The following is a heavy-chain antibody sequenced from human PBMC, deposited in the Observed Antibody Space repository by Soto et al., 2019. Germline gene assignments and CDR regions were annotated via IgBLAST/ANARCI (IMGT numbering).Heavy chain of an antibody. V-gene: IGHV3-23*01. J-gene: IGHJ4*02. CDR1: GFSLGPYG. D-gene: IGHD1-1*01. CDR2: FSGGSGAI. Sequence: QLLQSGGGLVQPGGSLRLSCAVSGFSLGPYGVTWVRQTPEKGLEWVTGFSGGSGAIFYADSVRGRFTISRDSSTAYLQMKNLRPEDTAVYFCARWNGFGDSWGQGSLVTVSS. CDR3: ARWNGFGDS.